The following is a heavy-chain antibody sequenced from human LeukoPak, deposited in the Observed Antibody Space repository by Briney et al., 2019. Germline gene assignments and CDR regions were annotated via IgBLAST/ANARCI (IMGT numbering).Heavy chain of an antibody. CDR3: VRPYYDILTGYYYFDY. V-gene: IGHV1-2*02. Sequence: ASVKVSCKASGYTFTGYYMHWVRQAPGQGLEWMGWINPNSGGTNFAQKFQGRVTMTRDTSISTAYMELSRLRSDDTAVYYCVRPYYDILTGYYYFDYWGQGTLVTVSS. D-gene: IGHD3-9*01. CDR2: INPNSGGT. J-gene: IGHJ4*02. CDR1: GYTFTGYY.